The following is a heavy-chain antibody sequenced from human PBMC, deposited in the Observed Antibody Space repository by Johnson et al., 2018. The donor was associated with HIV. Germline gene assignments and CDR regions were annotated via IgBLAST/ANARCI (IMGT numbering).Heavy chain of an antibody. J-gene: IGHJ3*01. CDR1: GFTFSSYA. CDR3: ASELGSRLDAFNV. CDR2: ISYDGSNK. V-gene: IGHV3-30*04. D-gene: IGHD7-27*01. Sequence: QVQLVESGGGVVQPGRSLRLSCAASGFTFSSYAMHWVRQAPGKGLEWVAVISYDGSNKYYADSVKGRFTISRDNSKNTLYLQMNSLRAEDTAVYYCASELGSRLDAFNVWGQGTMVTVSS.